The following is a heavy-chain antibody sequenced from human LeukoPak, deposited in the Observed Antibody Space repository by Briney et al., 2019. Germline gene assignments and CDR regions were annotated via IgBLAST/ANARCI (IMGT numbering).Heavy chain of an antibody. CDR3: ARADSSGWCYFDY. J-gene: IGHJ4*02. Sequence: GGSLRLSCAASGFTVSSNYMSWVRQAPGKGLEWVSVIYSGGSTYYADSVKGRFTISRDNSKNMLYLQMNSLRAEDTAVYYCARADSSGWCYFDYWGQGTLVTVSA. V-gene: IGHV3-53*01. CDR2: IYSGGST. CDR1: GFTVSSNY. D-gene: IGHD6-19*01.